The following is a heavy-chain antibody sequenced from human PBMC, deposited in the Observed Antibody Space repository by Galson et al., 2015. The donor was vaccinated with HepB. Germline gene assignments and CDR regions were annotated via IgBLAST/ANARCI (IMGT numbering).Heavy chain of an antibody. Sequence: SVKVSCKASGITFNSHIIAWVRQAPGQGLEWMGGINPIFGSPTYSQKFQGRVTVAADDSTNTAYMEMNSLRSEDTAMYYCATSRLHAYCSESSCYLGALWGQGTLVTVYS. J-gene: IGHJ4*02. CDR3: ATSRLHAYCSESSCYLGAL. CDR2: INPIFGSP. V-gene: IGHV1-69*13. CDR1: GITFNSHI. D-gene: IGHD2-15*01.